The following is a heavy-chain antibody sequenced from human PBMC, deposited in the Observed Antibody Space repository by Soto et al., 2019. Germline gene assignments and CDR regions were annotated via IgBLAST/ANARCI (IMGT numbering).Heavy chain of an antibody. CDR2: IYYSGST. Sequence: SATLSLTCTVSGGSISSYYWSWIRQPPGKGLEWIGYIYYSGSTNYNPSLKSRVTISVDTSKNQFSLKLSSVTAADTAVYYCARGLISGYYLYEAFDTRGQGTMVT. V-gene: IGHV4-59*01. D-gene: IGHD3-22*01. CDR1: GGSISSYY. CDR3: ARGLISGYYLYEAFDT. J-gene: IGHJ3*02.